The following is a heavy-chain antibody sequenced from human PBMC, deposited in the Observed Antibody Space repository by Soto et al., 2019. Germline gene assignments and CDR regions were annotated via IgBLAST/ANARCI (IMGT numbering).Heavy chain of an antibody. Sequence: GGSLRLSCSVSGFTFITYSMNWVRQAPGRGLEWVSYISSSGSTIYYADSVKGRFTISRDNAKNSLYLQMNSLRAEDTAVYYCARDSYGDYLFDYWGQGTLVTVSS. CDR3: ARDSYGDYLFDY. J-gene: IGHJ4*02. CDR2: ISSSGSTI. CDR1: GFTFITYS. D-gene: IGHD4-17*01. V-gene: IGHV3-48*01.